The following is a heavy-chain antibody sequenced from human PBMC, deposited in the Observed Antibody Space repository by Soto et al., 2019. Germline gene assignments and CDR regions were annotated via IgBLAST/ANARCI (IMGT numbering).Heavy chain of an antibody. CDR2: ISYDGSNK. V-gene: IGHV3-30*18. CDR3: AKDSSAPTQLWLKGDFDY. J-gene: IGHJ4*02. D-gene: IGHD5-18*01. Sequence: GGSLRLSCAASGFTFSSYGMHWVRQAPGKGLEWVAVISYDGSNKYYADSVKGRFTISRDNSKNTLYLQMNSLRAEDTAVYYCAKDSSAPTQLWLKGDFDYWGQGTLVTVSS. CDR1: GFTFSSYG.